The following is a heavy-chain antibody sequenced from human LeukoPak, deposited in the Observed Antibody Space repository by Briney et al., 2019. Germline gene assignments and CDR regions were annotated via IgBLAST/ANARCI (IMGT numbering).Heavy chain of an antibody. CDR2: IKQDGSEK. V-gene: IGHV3-7*02. CDR3: ARNVAATGPYYFDY. J-gene: IGHJ4*02. CDR1: GFTFNSYW. D-gene: IGHD6-13*01. Sequence: PGGSLRLSCAVSGFTFNSYWMSWVRQAPGKGLEWVANIKQDGSEKSYVDSVKGRFTISRDNAKNSLYLQMNSLRAEETAVYYCARNVAATGPYYFDYWGQGTLVIVSS.